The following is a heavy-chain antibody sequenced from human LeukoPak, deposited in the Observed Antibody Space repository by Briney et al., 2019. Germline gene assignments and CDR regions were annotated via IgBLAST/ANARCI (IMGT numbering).Heavy chain of an antibody. CDR2: ISSSSSTI. D-gene: IGHD5-12*01. J-gene: IGHJ4*02. Sequence: PGGSLRLSCAASGFTFSSYSMNWVRQAPGKGLEWVSYISSSSSTIYYADSVKGRFTISRDNAKNSLYLQMNSLRAEDTAVYYCARDLIVATTLGDYWGQGTLVTVSS. V-gene: IGHV3-48*04. CDR3: ARDLIVATTLGDY. CDR1: GFTFSSYS.